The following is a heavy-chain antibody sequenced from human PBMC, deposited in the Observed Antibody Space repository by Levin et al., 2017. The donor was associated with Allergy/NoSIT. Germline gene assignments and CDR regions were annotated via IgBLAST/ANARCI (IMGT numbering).Heavy chain of an antibody. Sequence: SETLSLTCTVSGGSISSSSYFWGWIRQPPGKGLEWIGSIYYSGSTYYNPSLKSRVTISVDTSKNQFSLKLSSVTAADTAMYYCARPYDYGGNFDLWGRGTLVTVSS. CDR1: GGSISSSSYF. D-gene: IGHD4-23*01. CDR2: IYYSGST. J-gene: IGHJ2*01. CDR3: ARPYDYGGNFDL. V-gene: IGHV4-39*01.